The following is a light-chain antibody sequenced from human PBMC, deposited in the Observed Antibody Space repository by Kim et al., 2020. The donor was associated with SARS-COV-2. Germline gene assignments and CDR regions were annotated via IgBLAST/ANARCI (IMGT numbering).Light chain of an antibody. J-gene: IGKJ2*01. CDR2: DAS. CDR3: QQRSNWPPYT. V-gene: IGKV3-11*01. CDR1: QSVSSY. Sequence: EIVLTQSPATLSLSPGERATLSCRASQSVSSYLAWYQQKPGQAPRLLIYDASNRATGIPARFSGSWSGTDFTLTISSLEPEDFAVYYCQQRSNWPPYTFGKGTNLEI.